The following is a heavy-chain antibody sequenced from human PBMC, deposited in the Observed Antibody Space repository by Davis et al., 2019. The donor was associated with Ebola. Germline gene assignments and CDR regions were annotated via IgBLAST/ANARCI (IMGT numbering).Heavy chain of an antibody. CDR1: GFTFSDYY. D-gene: IGHD1-7*01. CDR3: ARSFIHWNYSYYYYYGMDV. V-gene: IGHV3-11*01. J-gene: IGHJ6*02. CDR2: ISSSGSTI. Sequence: GGSLRLSCAASGFTFSDYYMSWIRQAPGKGLEWVSYISSSGSTIYYADSVKGRFTISRDNAKNSLYLQMNSLRAEDTAVYYCARSFIHWNYSYYYYYGMDVWGQGTTVTVSS.